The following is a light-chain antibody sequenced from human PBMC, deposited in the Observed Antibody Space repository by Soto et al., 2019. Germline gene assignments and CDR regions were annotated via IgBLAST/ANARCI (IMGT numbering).Light chain of an antibody. CDR1: TSNSGAGYD. V-gene: IGLV1-40*01. CDR3: QSYDTSLSGSYV. J-gene: IGLJ1*01. CDR2: ANS. Sequence: QSALTQPPSVSGAPGQRVIVSCTGSTSNSGAGYDVRWYQQLPGTSPKLLIFANSNRPSGVPDRFSASRSGSSASLTITALQAEDEADYYCQSYDTSLSGSYVFGSGTKVTGL.